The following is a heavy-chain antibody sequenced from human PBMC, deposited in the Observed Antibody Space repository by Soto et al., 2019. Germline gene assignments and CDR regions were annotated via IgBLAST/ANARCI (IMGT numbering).Heavy chain of an antibody. CDR1: GGTFSSYA. V-gene: IGHV1-69*01. CDR2: IIPISGTA. J-gene: IGHJ6*02. D-gene: IGHD2-2*01. CDR3: ARSQGSSTSLEIYYYYYYGMDV. Sequence: QVQLVRSGAEVKKPGSSVKVSCKASGGTFSSYAISWVRQAPGQGLEWMGGIIPISGTANYAQKFQGRVTITADESTSTVYMGLSSLRCEDTAVYFCARSQGSSTSLEIYYYYYYGMDVWGQGTTVTVSS.